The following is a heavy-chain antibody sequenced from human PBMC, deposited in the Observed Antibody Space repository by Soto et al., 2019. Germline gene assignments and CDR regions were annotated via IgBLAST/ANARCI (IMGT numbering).Heavy chain of an antibody. J-gene: IGHJ6*02. V-gene: IGHV4-4*02. CDR2: IYHSGST. CDR3: ARVSNYYYYGMDG. Sequence: ASETLSLTCAVSGGSISSSNWWSWVRQPPGKGLEWIGEIYHSGSTNYNPSLKSRVTISVDKSKNQFSLKLSSVTAADTAVYYCARVSNYYYYGMDGWGQRTTVTVSS. CDR1: GGSISSSNW.